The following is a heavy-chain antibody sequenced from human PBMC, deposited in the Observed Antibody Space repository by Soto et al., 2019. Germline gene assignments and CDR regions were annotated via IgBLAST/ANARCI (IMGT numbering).Heavy chain of an antibody. CDR3: ARRWGSYFDY. D-gene: IGHD7-27*01. J-gene: IGHJ4*02. V-gene: IGHV4-59*08. Sequence: QVQLQESGPGLVKPSETLSLTCTVSGGSISSYYWSWIRQPPGKGLEWIGYIYYSGSTNYNPSLKSRVTISVDTSTNQFTLKLSSVTAADTAVYYSARRWGSYFDYWGQGTLVTVSS. CDR2: IYYSGST. CDR1: GGSISSYY.